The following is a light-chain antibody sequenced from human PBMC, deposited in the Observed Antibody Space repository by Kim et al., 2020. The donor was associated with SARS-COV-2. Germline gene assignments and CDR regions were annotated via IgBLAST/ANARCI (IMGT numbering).Light chain of an antibody. J-gene: IGKJ1*01. V-gene: IGKV1-6*01. CDR2: AAS. CDR3: LQDSIYPRT. Sequence: ASVGDRVTITCRASQGIRYDLGWYQQKPGKAPKLLVYAASRLQSGVPSRFSGSGSGTDFNLTISSLQPEDFGTYYCLQDSIYPRTFGQGSKVDIK. CDR1: QGIRYD.